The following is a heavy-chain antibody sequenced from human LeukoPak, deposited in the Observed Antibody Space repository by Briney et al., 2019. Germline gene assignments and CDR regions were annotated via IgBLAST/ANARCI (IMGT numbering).Heavy chain of an antibody. CDR1: GFTFSSYA. V-gene: IGHV3-23*01. J-gene: IGHJ6*02. CDR3: AKEGRWGSGSYYTPPGYYYYYGMDV. CDR2: ISGSGGST. Sequence: GGSLRLSCAASGFTFSSYAMSWVRQAPGKGLEWVSAISGSGGSTYYADSVKGRFTISRDNSKNTLYLQMNSLRAEDTAVYYCAKEGRWGSGSYYTPPGYYYYYGMDVWGQGTTVTVSS. D-gene: IGHD3-10*01.